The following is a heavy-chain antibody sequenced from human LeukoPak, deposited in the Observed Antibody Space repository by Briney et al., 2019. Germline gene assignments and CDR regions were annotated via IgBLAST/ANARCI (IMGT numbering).Heavy chain of an antibody. D-gene: IGHD3-22*01. J-gene: IGHJ4*02. CDR1: GFTFGSYA. Sequence: PGGTLRLSCAASGFTFGSYAIYWVRQAPGKGPEWVSGISGSGGITYFADSVKGRFIISRDTSKNTAYLQINNLRAEDTALYYFAKRRAGNSSGRDPGWHMDYWGQGTLVTVSS. CDR2: ISGSGGIT. CDR3: AKRRAGNSSGRDPGWHMDY. V-gene: IGHV3-23*01.